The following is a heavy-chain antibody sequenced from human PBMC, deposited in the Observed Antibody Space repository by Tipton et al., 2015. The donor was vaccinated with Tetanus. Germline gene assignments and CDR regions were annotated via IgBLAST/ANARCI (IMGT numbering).Heavy chain of an antibody. D-gene: IGHD2/OR15-2a*01. CDR2: IYYTGST. V-gene: IGHV4-31*03. J-gene: IGHJ4*02. Sequence: TLSLTCTVSGGSISSRSYYWSWIRQHPVKGLEWIGYIYYTGSTYYNPSLKSRVIISAGTSKNQFSLKLSSVTAADTAVYYCSSSPGNHYLAFFDYWGRGTLVTVSS. CDR3: SSSPGNHYLAFFDY. CDR1: GGSISSRSYY.